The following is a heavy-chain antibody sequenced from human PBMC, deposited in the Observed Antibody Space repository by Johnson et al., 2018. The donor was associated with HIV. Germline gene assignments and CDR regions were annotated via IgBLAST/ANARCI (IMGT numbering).Heavy chain of an antibody. D-gene: IGHD3-10*01. CDR3: AKEDYYGSGSYDAFDI. Sequence: VQLVESGGGVVQPGGSLRLSCAASGFSFSTYWMHWVRQAPGQGLVWVSVIYSGGSTYYADSVKGRFTISRDNSKNTLYLQMNSLRAEDTAVYYCAKEDYYGSGSYDAFDIWGQGTMVTVSS. CDR1: GFSFSTYW. V-gene: IGHV3-NL1*01. J-gene: IGHJ3*02. CDR2: IYSGGST.